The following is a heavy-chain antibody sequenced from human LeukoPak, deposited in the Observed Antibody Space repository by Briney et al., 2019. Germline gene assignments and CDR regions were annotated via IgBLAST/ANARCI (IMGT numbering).Heavy chain of an antibody. CDR3: ARQIVAAAGLDY. D-gene: IGHD6-13*01. CDR2: IYNTGDI. V-gene: IGHV4-34*01. Sequence: SETLSLTCAVYGGSFSGYYWSWIRQPPGKGLEWIGSIYNTGDINYNPSLKSRVSILVETSKNQFSLKLNSVTAADTAVYYCARQIVAAAGLDYWGQGTLVTVSS. J-gene: IGHJ4*02. CDR1: GGSFSGYY.